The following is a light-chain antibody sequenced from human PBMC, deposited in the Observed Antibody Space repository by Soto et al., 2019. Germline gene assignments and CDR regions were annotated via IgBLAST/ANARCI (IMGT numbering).Light chain of an antibody. V-gene: IGKV2-28*01. J-gene: IGKJ3*01. CDR1: QSLLHSNGYKY. CDR2: LTS. CDR3: MQALQSPFT. Sequence: DIVMTQSPLSLPVTPGEPASISCRSSQSLLHSNGYKYLNWYLQKPGQSPLLLIYLTSTRASGVPDRFSGSVSDTDITLKISKVEADDVGVYYCMQALQSPFTFGPGTKVYIK.